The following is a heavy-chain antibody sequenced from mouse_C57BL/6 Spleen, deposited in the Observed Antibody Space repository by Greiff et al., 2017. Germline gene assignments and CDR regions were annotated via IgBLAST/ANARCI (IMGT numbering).Heavy chain of an antibody. Sequence: QVQLQQPGAELVKPGASVKLSCKASGYTFTSYWMHWVKQRPGQGLEWIGMIHPNSGSTNYNEKFKSKATLTVDKSSSTAYMQLSSLTSEDSAVYYCARKDGYSYCDYWGQGTTLTVSS. V-gene: IGHV1-64*01. CDR2: IHPNSGST. CDR1: GYTFTSYW. CDR3: ARKDGYSYCDY. J-gene: IGHJ2*01. D-gene: IGHD2-3*01.